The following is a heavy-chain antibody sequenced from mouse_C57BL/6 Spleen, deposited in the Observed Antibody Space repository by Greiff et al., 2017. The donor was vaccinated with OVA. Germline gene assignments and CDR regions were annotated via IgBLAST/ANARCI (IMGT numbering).Heavy chain of an antibody. D-gene: IGHD2-3*01. CDR1: GYAFTNYL. CDR2: INPGSGGT. Sequence: QVQLQQSGAELVRPGTSVKVSCKASGYAFTNYLIEWVKQRPGQGLERIGVINPGSGGTNYNEKFKGKATLTADKSSSTAYMQLSSLTSEDSAVYFCARNDYSDYWGQGTTLTVSS. V-gene: IGHV1-54*01. J-gene: IGHJ2*01. CDR3: ARNDYSDY.